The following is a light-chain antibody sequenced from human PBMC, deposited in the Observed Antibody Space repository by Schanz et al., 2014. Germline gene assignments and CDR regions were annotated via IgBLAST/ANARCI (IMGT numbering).Light chain of an antibody. CDR3: QQYGSSLLT. CDR1: QSVTSW. CDR2: DAS. J-gene: IGKJ4*01. Sequence: EIVLTQSPATLSLSPGERATLSCRASQSVTSWLAWYQQKPGQAPRLLIYDASNRATGIPARFSGSGSGADFTLTISRLEPEDFAVYYCQQYGSSLLTFGGGTKVEIK. V-gene: IGKV3-20*01.